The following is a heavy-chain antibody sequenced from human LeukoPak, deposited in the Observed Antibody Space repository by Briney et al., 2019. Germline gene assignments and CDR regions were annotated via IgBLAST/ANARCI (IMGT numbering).Heavy chain of an antibody. CDR2: ISTSTTTI. D-gene: IGHD3-10*02. CDR1: GFTFSSYS. CDR3: AELGITMIGGV. Sequence: GGSLRLSCEASGFTFSSYSMNWVRQAPGKGLEWISYISTSTTTIYYANSVKGRFTISRDNAKKSLYLQMNSLRAEDTAVYYCAELGITMIGGVWGKGTTVTISS. J-gene: IGHJ6*04. V-gene: IGHV3-48*01.